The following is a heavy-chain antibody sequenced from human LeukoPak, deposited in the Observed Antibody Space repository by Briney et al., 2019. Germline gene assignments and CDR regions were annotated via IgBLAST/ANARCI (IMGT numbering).Heavy chain of an antibody. Sequence: GGSLRLSCAASGFTFDDYAMHWVRQAPGKGREWVSGVTWNSDTIGYADSVMGRFTISRDNAKNSLYLQMNNLRAEDTALYYCTKDISVGATPYYFDYWGQGTLVTVSS. CDR3: TKDISVGATPYYFDY. CDR2: VTWNSDTI. V-gene: IGHV3-9*01. D-gene: IGHD1-26*01. CDR1: GFTFDDYA. J-gene: IGHJ4*02.